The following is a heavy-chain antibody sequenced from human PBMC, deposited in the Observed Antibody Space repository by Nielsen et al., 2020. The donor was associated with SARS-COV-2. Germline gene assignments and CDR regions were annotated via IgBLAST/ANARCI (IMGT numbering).Heavy chain of an antibody. CDR3: ARSSGWYSWDY. J-gene: IGHJ4*02. V-gene: IGHV4-59*01. CDR1: GGSMRSYY. Sequence: SETLSLTCNVSGGSMRSYYWSWIRQSPGKGLDWIGYIYYTGIANYNPSLKRRVTISIDTSKNQFSLNLTSVTAADTALYYCARSSGWYSWDYWGQGTLVTVSS. CDR2: IYYTGIA. D-gene: IGHD6-19*01.